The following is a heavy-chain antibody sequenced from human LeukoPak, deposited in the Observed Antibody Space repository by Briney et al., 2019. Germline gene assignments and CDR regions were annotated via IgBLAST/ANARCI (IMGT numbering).Heavy chain of an antibody. J-gene: IGHJ4*02. CDR3: ARARGDHYSFDY. Sequence: GESLRISCRGYGYSFTSYWIIWVRQMPGKGLEWMGRIDPSDSYTNYSPSLQGHVTISADKSISAAYLQWSNLKASDTAMYYCARARGDHYSFDYWGQGTLVTVSS. CDR2: IDPSDSYT. CDR1: GYSFTSYW. V-gene: IGHV5-10-1*01. D-gene: IGHD3-10*01.